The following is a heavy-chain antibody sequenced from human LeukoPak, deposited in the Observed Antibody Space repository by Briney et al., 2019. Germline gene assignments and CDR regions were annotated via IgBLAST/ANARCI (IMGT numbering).Heavy chain of an antibody. CDR3: AKGIAVVVFDY. CDR2: ISGSGCST. V-gene: IGHV3-23*01. CDR1: GFTFSSYA. J-gene: IGHJ4*02. D-gene: IGHD6-19*01. Sequence: GGPLRLSGAASGFTFSSYAMSWVRQAPGKGLEWVSAISGSGCSTSYADPVKGRFTISRDNSKNTLYLQMNSLRAEDTAVYYCAKGIAVVVFDYWGQGTLVTVSS.